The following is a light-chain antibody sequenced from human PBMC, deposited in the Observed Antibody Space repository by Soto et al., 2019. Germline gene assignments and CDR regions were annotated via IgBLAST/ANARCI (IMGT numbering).Light chain of an antibody. J-gene: IGKJ3*01. CDR1: QSISTY. CDR3: QQSYSTPFT. CDR2: AAS. V-gene: IGKV1-39*01. Sequence: DIQMTQPPFSLSAAVGARVTISCRTSQSISTYLNWYQQEPGKAPILLIYAASTLQKGVPSRFSGSGSGTDFTLTINSLQPEDFAIYYCQQSYSTPFTFGPGTKVDIK.